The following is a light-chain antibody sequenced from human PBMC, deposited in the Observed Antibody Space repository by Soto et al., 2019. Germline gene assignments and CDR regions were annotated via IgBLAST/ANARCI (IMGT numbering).Light chain of an antibody. CDR3: QQYGTSPIT. CDR1: QSVSSNY. V-gene: IGKV3-20*01. Sequence: EIVLTQSPGTLSLSPGERATLSCRARQSVSSNYLAWYQQKPGQAPRLLIYGASSRATGIPGRLSGSGSGTDFTLTISRLEPEDFAVYYCQQYGTSPITFGQGTRLDI. CDR2: GAS. J-gene: IGKJ5*01.